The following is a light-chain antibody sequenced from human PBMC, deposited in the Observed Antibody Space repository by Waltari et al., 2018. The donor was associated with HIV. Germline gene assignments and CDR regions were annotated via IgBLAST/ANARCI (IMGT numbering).Light chain of an antibody. CDR2: LNSDGSH. CDR1: SEHSNFA. V-gene: IGLV4-69*01. CDR3: QTWGMGIVV. J-gene: IGLJ3*02. Sequence: QIILTQSPSASASPGASVKLTCTLSSEHSNFAIAWLQQQPEKGPRYLIKLNSDGSHTKGDGIPDRFSGSSSGAERYLSISSLHSDDEADYYCQTWGMGIVVFGGGTKLTVL.